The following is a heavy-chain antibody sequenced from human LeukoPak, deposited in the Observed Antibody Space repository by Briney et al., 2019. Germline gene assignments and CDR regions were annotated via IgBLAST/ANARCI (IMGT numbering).Heavy chain of an antibody. D-gene: IGHD3-10*01. Sequence: PSETLSLTCTVSGGSLSSYYWSWIRQVPGKGLEWIAYIYYIGSTDYNPSLKSRVTISVDTSKNQFSLKLSSVTAADTAVYYCARVGGSGSYYLENWFGPWGQGTLVTVSS. J-gene: IGHJ5*02. CDR3: ARVGGSGSYYLENWFGP. CDR2: IYYIGST. CDR1: GGSLSSYY. V-gene: IGHV4-59*12.